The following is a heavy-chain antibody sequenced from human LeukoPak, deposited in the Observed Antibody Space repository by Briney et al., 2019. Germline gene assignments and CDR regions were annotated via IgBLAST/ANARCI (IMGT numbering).Heavy chain of an antibody. J-gene: IGHJ4*02. Sequence: GGSLRLSCVVSGFTFSSYWMNWVRQAPGKGLEWVANIKQDGSDTYSVESVKGRFTISRDNAKNSLYLQMNSLRVEDTAVYYCATSGHSGYGIDNWGQGTLVAVSS. CDR1: GFTFSSYW. CDR3: ATSGHSGYGIDN. CDR2: IKQDGSDT. V-gene: IGHV3-7*03. D-gene: IGHD5-12*01.